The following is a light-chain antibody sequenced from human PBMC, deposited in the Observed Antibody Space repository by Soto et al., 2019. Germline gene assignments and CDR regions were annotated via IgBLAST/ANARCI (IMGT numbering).Light chain of an antibody. CDR1: SIGNYDF. CDR2: DVT. CDR3: CSYAGSDTFA. V-gene: IGLV2-23*02. Sequence: QSVLTQPASVSGPPEQPIAISCTGASIGNYDFVSWYQQHPGKAPKLIIYDVTQRPSGVSKRFSGSKSGNTASRTIAGLQAEDEADYYCCSYAGSDTFAFGGGTRLTVL. J-gene: IGLJ2*01.